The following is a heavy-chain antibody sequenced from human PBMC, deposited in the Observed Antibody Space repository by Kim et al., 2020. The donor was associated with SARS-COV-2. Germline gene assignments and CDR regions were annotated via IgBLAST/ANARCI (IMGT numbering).Heavy chain of an antibody. J-gene: IGHJ6*02. Sequence: ASVKVSCKASGYTFSNYGISWVRQAPGQGLEWVAWISAYHGKTNYARKFQDRFTLTTDTSTNTAYMELRSLRSDDTAVYFCWRDGLQSPHYHYYGMDVWG. D-gene: IGHD3-16*01. CDR1: GYTFSNYG. V-gene: IGHV1-18*01. CDR3: WRDGLQSPHYHYYGMDV. CDR2: ISAYHGKT.